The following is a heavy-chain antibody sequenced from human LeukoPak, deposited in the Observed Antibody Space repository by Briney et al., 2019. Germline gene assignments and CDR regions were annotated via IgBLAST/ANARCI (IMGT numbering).Heavy chain of an antibody. CDR1: GGTFSSYA. CDR2: ITPIFGTP. CDR3: TRSSKVVSRTFDY. J-gene: IGHJ4*02. Sequence: SVKVSCKASGGTFSSYAISWVRQAPGQGLELVGAITPIFGTPHYVEKFQGRVTISADESTNTAFMELSSLTSDDTAIYYCTRSSKVVSRTFDYWGQGTLVTVSS. D-gene: IGHD1-26*01. V-gene: IGHV1-69*13.